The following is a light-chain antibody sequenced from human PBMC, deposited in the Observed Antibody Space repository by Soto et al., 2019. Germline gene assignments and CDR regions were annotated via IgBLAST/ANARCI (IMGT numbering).Light chain of an antibody. Sequence: DIQMTQSPSSLSASVGDRVTITCRASQDINNSLAWFQQKPGKAPKTLIHAASTLRSGVPSNFSGSGSGTDFPLPLTNLQPEAFATYYCQLYNSYPLTFGGGTKVDIK. V-gene: IGKV1-16*02. CDR3: QLYNSYPLT. J-gene: IGKJ4*01. CDR1: QDINNS. CDR2: AAS.